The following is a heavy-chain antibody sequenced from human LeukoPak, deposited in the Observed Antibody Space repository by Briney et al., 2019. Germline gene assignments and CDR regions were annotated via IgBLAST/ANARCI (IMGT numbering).Heavy chain of an antibody. Sequence: SVKVSCKASGGTFSSYAISWVRQAPGQGLEWMGGIIPFLGTANYAQKFQGRVTITADESTSTAYMELSSLRSEDTAVYYCARGWFGELLFPSWGQGTLVTVSS. J-gene: IGHJ5*02. CDR2: IIPFLGTA. CDR1: GGTFSSYA. CDR3: ARGWFGELLFPS. V-gene: IGHV1-69*13. D-gene: IGHD3-10*01.